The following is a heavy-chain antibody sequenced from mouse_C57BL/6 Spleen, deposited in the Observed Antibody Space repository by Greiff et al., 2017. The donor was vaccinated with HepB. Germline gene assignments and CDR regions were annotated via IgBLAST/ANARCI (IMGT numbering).Heavy chain of an antibody. D-gene: IGHD3-1*01. CDR2: IYPGDGDT. CDR3: ARGHFAY. V-gene: IGHV1-82*01. Sequence: VKLQESGPELVKPGASVKISCKASGYAFSSSWMNWVKQRPGKGLEWIGRIYPGDGDTNYNGKFKGKATLTADKSSSTAYMQLSSLTSEDSAVYFCARGHFAYWGQGTLVTVSA. J-gene: IGHJ3*01. CDR1: GYAFSSSW.